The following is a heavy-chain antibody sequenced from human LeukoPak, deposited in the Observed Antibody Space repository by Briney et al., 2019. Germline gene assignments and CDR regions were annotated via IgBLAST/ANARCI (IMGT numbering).Heavy chain of an antibody. V-gene: IGHV3-21*01. CDR1: GFTVSSNS. D-gene: IGHD5-24*01. CDR3: ARAEMANSWDYMDV. CDR2: ISSSSSYI. J-gene: IGHJ6*03. Sequence: GGSLRLSCTVSGFTVSSNSMSWVRQAPGKGLEWVSSISSSSSYIYYADSVKGRFTISRDNAKNSLYLQMNSLRAEDTAVYYCARAEMANSWDYMDVWGKGTTVTVSS.